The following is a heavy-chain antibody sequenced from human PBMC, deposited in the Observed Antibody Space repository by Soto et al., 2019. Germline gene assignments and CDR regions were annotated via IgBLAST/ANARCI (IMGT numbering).Heavy chain of an antibody. CDR1: GGSISSYY. J-gene: IGHJ4*02. CDR3: GRQQSSSPFFDY. Sequence: PSETLSLTCSVSGGSISSYYWSWVRQPPGKGLEWIGDIYNSGRTNYNPSLKSRVTISLDPSNNQFSLKLSSVTAADTAVYYCGRQQSSSPFFDYWAQGTLVTVSS. CDR2: IYNSGRT. D-gene: IGHD6-6*01. V-gene: IGHV4-59*01.